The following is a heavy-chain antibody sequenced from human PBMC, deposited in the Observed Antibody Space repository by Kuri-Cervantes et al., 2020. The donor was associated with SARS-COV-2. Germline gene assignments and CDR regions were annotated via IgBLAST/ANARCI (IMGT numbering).Heavy chain of an antibody. V-gene: IGHV4-59*08. Sequence: SETLSLTCTVSGGSISSYYWSWIRQPPGKGLEWIGYIYYSGSTNYNPSLKSRVTISVDMSKNQFSLKLSSVTAADTAVYYCARHGFDFWSGYARTYYYYYGMDVLGQGTTVTVSS. CDR3: ARHGFDFWSGYARTYYYYYGMDV. J-gene: IGHJ6*02. D-gene: IGHD3-3*01. CDR1: GGSISSYY. CDR2: IYYSGST.